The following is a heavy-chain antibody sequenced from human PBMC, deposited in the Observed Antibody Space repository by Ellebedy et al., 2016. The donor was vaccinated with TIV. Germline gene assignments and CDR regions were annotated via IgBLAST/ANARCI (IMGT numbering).Heavy chain of an antibody. V-gene: IGHV3-7*01. Sequence: GESLKISCAASGFTFSSYWMSWVRQAPGKGLEWVANIKQDGSEKYYVDSVKGRFTISRDNAKNSLYLQMNSLRAEDTAVYYCARVLHGDYTFDDWGQGTLVTVSS. J-gene: IGHJ4*02. CDR2: IKQDGSEK. CDR1: GFTFSSYW. D-gene: IGHD4-17*01. CDR3: ARVLHGDYTFDD.